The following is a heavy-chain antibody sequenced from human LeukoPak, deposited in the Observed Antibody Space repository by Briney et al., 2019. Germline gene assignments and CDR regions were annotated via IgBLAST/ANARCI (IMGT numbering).Heavy chain of an antibody. CDR3: AKWDSSAWYDY. J-gene: IGHJ4*02. D-gene: IGHD6-19*01. CDR2: ISGGGDNT. Sequence: PGGSLRLSCVASGFSVSNNYMNWVRQAPGKGLEWVSSISGGGDNTYYADSVKGRFTISRDNSKNTLYLQMNSLRAEDTALYYCAKWDSSAWYDYWGQGTLVTVSS. CDR1: GFSVSNNY. V-gene: IGHV3-23*01.